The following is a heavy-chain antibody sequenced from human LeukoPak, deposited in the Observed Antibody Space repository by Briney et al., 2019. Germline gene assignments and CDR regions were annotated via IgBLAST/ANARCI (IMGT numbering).Heavy chain of an antibody. CDR2: IIPIFGIA. CDR3: ARSPTNSSGYPNPLFDI. Sequence: SVTVSCTASGGTFSSYAISWVRQAPGQGLEWMGRIIPIFGIANYAQKFQGRVTITADKSTSTAYMELSSLRSEDTAVYYCARSPTNSSGYPNPLFDIWGQGTMVTVSS. V-gene: IGHV1-69*04. D-gene: IGHD3-22*01. J-gene: IGHJ3*02. CDR1: GGTFSSYA.